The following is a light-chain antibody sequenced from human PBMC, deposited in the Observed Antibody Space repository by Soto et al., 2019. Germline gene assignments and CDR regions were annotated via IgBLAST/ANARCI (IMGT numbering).Light chain of an antibody. J-gene: IGKJ5*01. CDR2: LGS. V-gene: IGKV2-28*01. Sequence: IVMAQSPRSLPVLSGAPASLLCRPSQSLLHSNGYNYLDWYLQKPGQSPQLLIYLGSNRASGVPARFSGSGSGTDFTLSSSTVEDGDVGVYYCMQALQAPITFGQGTRLEIK. CDR1: QSLLHSNGYNY. CDR3: MQALQAPIT.